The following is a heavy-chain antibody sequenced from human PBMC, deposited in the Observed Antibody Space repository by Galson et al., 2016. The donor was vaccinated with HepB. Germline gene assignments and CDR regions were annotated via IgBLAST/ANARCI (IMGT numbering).Heavy chain of an antibody. J-gene: IGHJ3*01. CDR3: ARDPMRFAFDL. CDR1: GFTFRTSW. V-gene: IGHV3-7*01. CDR2: INPDGSQT. Sequence: SLRLSCAASGFTFRTSWMSWVRQPPGKGPEWVANINPDGSQTYYVDSVKGRFNISKDNAKHSLYLRMNSLRADDTAVYYCARDPMRFAFDLWGQGTMVTVSS.